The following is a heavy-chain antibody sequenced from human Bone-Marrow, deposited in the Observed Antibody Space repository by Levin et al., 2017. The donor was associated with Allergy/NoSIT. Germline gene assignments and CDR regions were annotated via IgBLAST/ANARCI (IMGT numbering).Heavy chain of an antibody. CDR1: GFTFSDYH. CDR3: VRGSSRNLGY. D-gene: IGHD6-13*01. Sequence: PGGSLRLSCAASGFTFSDYHMTWIRQAPGKGLEWVSYISDSGSSTYYADSVKGRFTVSRDSAKNSLYLQMNSLRAEDTAVYYCVRGSSRNLGYWGQGSLVTVSS. V-gene: IGHV3-11*01. J-gene: IGHJ4*02. CDR2: ISDSGSST.